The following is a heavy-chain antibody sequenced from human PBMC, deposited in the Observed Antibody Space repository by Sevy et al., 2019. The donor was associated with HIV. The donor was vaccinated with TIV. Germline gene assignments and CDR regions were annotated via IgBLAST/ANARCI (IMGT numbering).Heavy chain of an antibody. CDR3: ARGLYSGSYYYFDY. D-gene: IGHD1-26*01. CDR1: GGSISSYY. J-gene: IGHJ4*02. Sequence: SETLSLTCTVSGGSISSYYWSWIRQPPGKGLEWIGYIYYSGSTNYNPSLKSRVTISVDTSKNQFSLKLSSVTAADTAVYYCARGLYSGSYYYFDYRGQGTLVTVSS. CDR2: IYYSGST. V-gene: IGHV4-59*01.